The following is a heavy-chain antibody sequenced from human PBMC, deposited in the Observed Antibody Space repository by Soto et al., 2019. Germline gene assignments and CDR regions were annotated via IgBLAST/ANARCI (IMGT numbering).Heavy chain of an antibody. CDR2: ISSDGDIT. CDR1: GFTFSEYS. Sequence: GGSLRLSCSASGFTFSEYSMHWVRQAPGKGLQYVSTISSDGDITYYADSVKGRFTISRDNSKNTLYLQMNSLRPEDTAVYYCVKASPFHDTLTPYSSTNFFDTWGQGTLVTVSS. J-gene: IGHJ5*02. V-gene: IGHV3-64D*06. D-gene: IGHD3-9*01. CDR3: VKASPFHDTLTPYSSTNFFDT.